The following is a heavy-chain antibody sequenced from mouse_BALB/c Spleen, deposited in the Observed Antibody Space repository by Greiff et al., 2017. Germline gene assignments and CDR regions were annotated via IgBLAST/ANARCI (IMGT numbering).Heavy chain of an antibody. V-gene: IGHV14-4*02. CDR2: IDPENGDT. CDR1: GFNFKDFY. CDR3: NAGSCYCYSMDY. Sequence: EVKLEESGAELVRPGASVKLSCTASGFNFKDFYMHWVKQRPEQGLEWIGWIDPENGDTEYAPKFQGKATMTEATSSNTAYLHLISLTSKDTAVYYCNAGSCYCYSMDYWGQGTTVTVSS. D-gene: IGHD3-1*01. J-gene: IGHJ4*01.